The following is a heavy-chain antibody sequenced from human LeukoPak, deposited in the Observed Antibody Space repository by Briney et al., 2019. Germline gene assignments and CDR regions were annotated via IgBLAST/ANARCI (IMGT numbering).Heavy chain of an antibody. CDR3: ARLNYYGSGKPFDY. Sequence: GGALRLSCAVSGFIFSSYWMSWVRQAPGKGLEWVANTKQDGSETYYVDSVKGRFTISRDNARNSLYLQMNSLRAEGTAVYYCARLNYYGSGKPFDYWGQGTLVTVSS. D-gene: IGHD3-10*01. J-gene: IGHJ4*02. CDR2: TKQDGSET. CDR1: GFIFSSYW. V-gene: IGHV3-7*04.